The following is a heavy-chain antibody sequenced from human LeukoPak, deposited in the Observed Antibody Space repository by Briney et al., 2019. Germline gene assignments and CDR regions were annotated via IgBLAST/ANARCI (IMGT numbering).Heavy chain of an antibody. Sequence: SQTLSLTCTVSGGSISSGGYYWSWLRQHPGKGLEWLGYIYYSGSTYYNPSLKSRVTISVDTSKNQFSLKLSSVTAADTAVYYCAVVTPAHDAFDIWGQGTMVTVSS. CDR2: IYYSGST. J-gene: IGHJ3*02. CDR3: AVVTPAHDAFDI. V-gene: IGHV4-31*03. D-gene: IGHD4-23*01. CDR1: GGSISSGGYY.